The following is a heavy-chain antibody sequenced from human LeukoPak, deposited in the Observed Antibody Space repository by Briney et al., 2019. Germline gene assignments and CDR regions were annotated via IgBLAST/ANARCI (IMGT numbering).Heavy chain of an antibody. CDR1: GFTFSSYW. CDR2: IKSDGSET. Sequence: GGSLRLSCAASGFTFSSYWMHWVRQAPGKGLMWVSRIKSDGSETSYADSVKGRFTISRDNARNTLYLQMNSLRPEDTAIYYCASDRVFYGLGVWGQGTTVTVSS. J-gene: IGHJ6*02. CDR3: ASDRVFYGLGV. V-gene: IGHV3-74*01.